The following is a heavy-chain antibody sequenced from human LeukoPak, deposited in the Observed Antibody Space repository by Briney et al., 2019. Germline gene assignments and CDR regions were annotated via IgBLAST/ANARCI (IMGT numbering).Heavy chain of an antibody. CDR1: GGSISSYY. J-gene: IGHJ4*02. V-gene: IGHV4-59*01. CDR3: ARIADCSGGSCYSGIFDY. D-gene: IGHD2-15*01. CDR2: IYYSGST. Sequence: PSETLSLTCTVSGGSISSYYWSWIRQPPGKGLEWIGYIYYSGSTTYNPSLKSRVAISVDTSKTRFSLKRSSVTAADTAVYYCARIADCSGGSCYSGIFDYWGQGTLVTVSS.